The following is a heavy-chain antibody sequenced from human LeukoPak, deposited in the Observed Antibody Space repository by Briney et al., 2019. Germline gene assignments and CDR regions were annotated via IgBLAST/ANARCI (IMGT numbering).Heavy chain of an antibody. V-gene: IGHV3-23*01. CDR1: GFTFSSYA. Sequence: GGSLRLSCAASGFTFSSYAMSWVRQAPGKGLEWVSAISAGGTSTYYADSVKGRFTMSRDNSKNTLYLQMSILRVEDTALYYCARDFGAPAPWGQGTLVSVSS. CDR2: ISAGGTST. J-gene: IGHJ5*02. CDR3: ARDFGAPAP. D-gene: IGHD3-3*01.